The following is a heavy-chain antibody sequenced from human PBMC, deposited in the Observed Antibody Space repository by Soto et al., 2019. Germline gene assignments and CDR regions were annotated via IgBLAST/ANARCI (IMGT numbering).Heavy chain of an antibody. D-gene: IGHD6-19*01. CDR2: INAGNGNT. V-gene: IGHV1-3*01. CDR3: ARSGAVAADYDY. J-gene: IGHJ4*02. Sequence: GAXVKVSCKASGYTFTGYYMHWVRQAPGQRLEWMGWINAGNGNTKYSQKFQGRVTITRDTSASTAYMELSSLRSEDTAVYYCARSGAVAADYDYCGQGTLDTVSA. CDR1: GYTFTGYY.